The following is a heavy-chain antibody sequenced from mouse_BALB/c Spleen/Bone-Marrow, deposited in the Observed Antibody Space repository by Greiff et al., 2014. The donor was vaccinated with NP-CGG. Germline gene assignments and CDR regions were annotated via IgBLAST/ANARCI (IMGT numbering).Heavy chain of an antibody. D-gene: IGHD2-3*01. V-gene: IGHV2-9*02. CDR3: ARVYLSYFDV. CDR2: IWAGGST. J-gene: IGHJ1*01. CDR1: GFSLTSSG. Sequence: VQLVESGPGLVAPSQSLSITCTVSGFSLTSSGVHWVRQPPGKGLEWLGVIWAGGSTNYNSALMSRLSISKDNSKSQVFLKMNSLQTDDTAMYYCARVYLSYFDVWGAGTTVTVSA.